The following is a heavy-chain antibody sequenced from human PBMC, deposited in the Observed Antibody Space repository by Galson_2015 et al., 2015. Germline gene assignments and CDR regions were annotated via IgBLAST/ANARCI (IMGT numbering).Heavy chain of an antibody. CDR1: GFTFSSYE. CDR2: ISSSGSTI. CDR3: ARELVLGPYGGYRDY. Sequence: SLRLSCAASGFTFSSYEMNWVRQAPRKGLEWVSYISSSGSTIYYADSVKGRFTISRDNAKNSLYLQMNSLRAEDTAVYYCARELVLGPYGGYRDYWGQGTLVTVSS. V-gene: IGHV3-48*03. J-gene: IGHJ4*02. D-gene: IGHD4-17*01.